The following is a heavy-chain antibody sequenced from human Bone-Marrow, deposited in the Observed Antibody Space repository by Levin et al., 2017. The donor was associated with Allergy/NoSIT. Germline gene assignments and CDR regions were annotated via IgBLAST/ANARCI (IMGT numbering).Heavy chain of an antibody. CDR2: ISDSSSSI. V-gene: IGHV3-48*02. Sequence: GESLKISCAASGLTFSNSSMNWVRQAPGKGLEWVSYISDSSSSIFYADSVKGRFTISRDNAKNSLFLQMNSLRDEDTAVYYCARDCPHLSYSSTWYYYYGMDVWGQGTTVTVSS. CDR3: ARDCPHLSYSSTWYYYYGMDV. J-gene: IGHJ6*02. CDR1: GLTFSNSS. D-gene: IGHD6-13*01.